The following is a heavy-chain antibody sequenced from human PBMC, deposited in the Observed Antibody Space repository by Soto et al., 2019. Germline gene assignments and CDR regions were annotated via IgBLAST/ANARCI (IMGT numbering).Heavy chain of an antibody. V-gene: IGHV3-30-3*01. J-gene: IGHJ6*02. Sequence: GGSLRLSCAASGFTFSSYAMHWVRQAPGKGLEWVAVISYDGSNKYYADSVKGRFTISRDNSKNTLYLQMNSLRAEDTAVYYCARGFTYYYDSSGYLSPPYGMDVWGQGTTVTVSS. D-gene: IGHD3-22*01. CDR1: GFTFSSYA. CDR2: ISYDGSNK. CDR3: ARGFTYYYDSSGYLSPPYGMDV.